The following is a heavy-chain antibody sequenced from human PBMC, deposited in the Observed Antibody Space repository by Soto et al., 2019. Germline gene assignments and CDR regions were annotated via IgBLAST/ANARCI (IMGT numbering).Heavy chain of an antibody. CDR1: GGSISSGGYY. CDR2: IYYSGST. Sequence: QVQLQESGPGLVKPSQTLSLTCTVSGGSISSGGYYWSWIRQHPGKGLEWIGYIYYSGSTYYNPSLKSRVTISVDTSKSQFSLKLSSVTAADTAVYYCARGVRDIVVVVAAPYNWFDPWGQGTLVTVSS. D-gene: IGHD2-15*01. V-gene: IGHV4-31*03. J-gene: IGHJ5*02. CDR3: ARGVRDIVVVVAAPYNWFDP.